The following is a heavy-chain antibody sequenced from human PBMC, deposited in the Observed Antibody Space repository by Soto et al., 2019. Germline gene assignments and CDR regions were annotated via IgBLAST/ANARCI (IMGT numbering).Heavy chain of an antibody. CDR1: GGSFSGYS. CDR2: INYSGST. V-gene: IGHV4-34*01. CDR3: ARTGGMDV. J-gene: IGHJ6*02. Sequence: QVQLQQWGAGLLKPSETLSLTCAVYGGSFSGYSWSGLRQPPGKGPEWIGEINYSGSTKYNPSLESRVTISVDTSKNQFSLKLNSVSAADTAVYYCARTGGMDVWSQGATVTVSS.